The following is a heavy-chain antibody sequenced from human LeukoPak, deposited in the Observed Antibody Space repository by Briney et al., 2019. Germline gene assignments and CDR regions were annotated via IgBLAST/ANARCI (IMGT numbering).Heavy chain of an antibody. CDR2: IRDSGSST. J-gene: IGHJ4*02. V-gene: IGHV3-23*01. CDR3: ARDGKQWLVLGYFDY. CDR1: GFTFSSYA. D-gene: IGHD6-19*01. Sequence: PGGSLRLSCAASGFTFSSYAMSWVRQAPGKGLEWVSAIRDSGSSTHYADSVKGRFTISRDNSKNTLYLQMNSLRAEDTAVYYCARDGKQWLVLGYFDYWGQGTLVTVSS.